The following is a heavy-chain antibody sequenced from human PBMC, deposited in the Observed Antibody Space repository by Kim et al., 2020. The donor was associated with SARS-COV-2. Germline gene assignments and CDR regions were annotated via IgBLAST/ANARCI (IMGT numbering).Heavy chain of an antibody. D-gene: IGHD3-16*01. J-gene: IGHJ4*02. Sequence: ASVKVSCKVSGYTLTELSMHWVRQAPGKGLEWMGGFDPEDGETIYAQKFQGRVTMTEDTSTDTAYMELSSLRSEDTAVYYCATDYDYVWGTTHWGQGTLVTVSS. CDR2: FDPEDGET. CDR3: ATDYDYVWGTTH. CDR1: GYTLTELS. V-gene: IGHV1-24*01.